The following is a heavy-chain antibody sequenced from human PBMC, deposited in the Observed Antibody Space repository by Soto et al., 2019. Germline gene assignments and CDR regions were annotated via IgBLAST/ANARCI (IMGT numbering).Heavy chain of an antibody. J-gene: IGHJ4*02. D-gene: IGHD2-2*02. V-gene: IGHV3-74*01. Sequence: EVQLVESGGGLVQPGGSLRLSCAASGFTFSNYWMHWVRQAPGKGLVWVSRINSDGSSTSYADSVKGRFTISRDNAKNTLSLQMNSLRADDTAVYYCARGGVGRYCSSSSCYTWVFDYWGQGTLVIVSS. CDR2: INSDGSST. CDR3: ARGGVGRYCSSSSCYTWVFDY. CDR1: GFTFSNYW.